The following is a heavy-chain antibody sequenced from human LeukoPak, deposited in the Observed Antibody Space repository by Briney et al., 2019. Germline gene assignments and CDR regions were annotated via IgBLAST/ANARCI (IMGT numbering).Heavy chain of an antibody. CDR1: GFSFSDYY. Sequence: GGSLRLSCAASGFSFSDYYMSWIRQAPGKGLEWVSYISGGGSTIYYADSVKGRFNISRDNSKNTLYLQMNSLRAEDTAVYYCAKDRAVAEYYFDYWGQGTLVTVSS. CDR3: AKDRAVAEYYFDY. CDR2: ISGGGSTI. J-gene: IGHJ4*02. D-gene: IGHD6-19*01. V-gene: IGHV3-11*04.